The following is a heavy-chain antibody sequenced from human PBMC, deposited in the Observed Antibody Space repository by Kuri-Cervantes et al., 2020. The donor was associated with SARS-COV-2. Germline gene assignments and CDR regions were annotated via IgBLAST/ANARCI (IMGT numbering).Heavy chain of an antibody. Sequence: ASVKVSCKASGYTFTGYYMHWVRQAPGQGLEWMGWINPNSGGTNYAQKFQGRVTMTRDTSISTAYMELSRLRSDDTAVYYCARQGELRFLEWHFPTFDPWGQGTLVTVSS. CDR2: INPNSGGT. CDR1: GYTFTGYY. J-gene: IGHJ5*02. V-gene: IGHV1-2*02. CDR3: ARQGELRFLEWHFPTFDP. D-gene: IGHD3-3*01.